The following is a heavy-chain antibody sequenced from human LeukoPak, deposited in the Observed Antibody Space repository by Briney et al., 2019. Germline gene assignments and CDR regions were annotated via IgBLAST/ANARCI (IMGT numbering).Heavy chain of an antibody. CDR3: AGGYSSSWYRFDP. J-gene: IGHJ5*02. Sequence: KSGGSLRLSCAASGFTSSSYEMNWVRQAPGKGLEWVSSISSSSSYIYYADSVKGRFTISRDNAKNSLYLQMNSLRAEDTAVYYCAGGYSSSWYRFDPWGQGTLVTVSS. D-gene: IGHD6-13*01. V-gene: IGHV3-21*01. CDR2: ISSSSSYI. CDR1: GFTSSSYE.